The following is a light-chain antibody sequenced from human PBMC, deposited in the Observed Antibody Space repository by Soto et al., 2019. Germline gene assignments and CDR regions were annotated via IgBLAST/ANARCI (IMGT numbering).Light chain of an antibody. V-gene: IGKV3-11*01. CDR1: QSISTH. J-gene: IGKJ1*01. CDR3: QQRSDWPPWT. Sequence: EIVLTQSPATLSLSPGEGATLSCRASQSISTHLAWYQQRPGQVPRLLIYDASNRATGIPARFSGSGSGTDFTLTINSLEPEDFAVYYCQQRSDWPPWTFGQGTKVEIK. CDR2: DAS.